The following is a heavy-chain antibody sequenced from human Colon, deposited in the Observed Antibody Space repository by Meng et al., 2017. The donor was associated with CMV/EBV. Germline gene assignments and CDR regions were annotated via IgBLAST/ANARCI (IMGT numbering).Heavy chain of an antibody. CDR2: INPNSGGT. J-gene: IGHJ4*02. CDR1: GYTFTGYF. CDR3: ATVSGGDFDY. D-gene: IGHD1-26*01. V-gene: IGHV1-2*02. Sequence: VQLVQSGAEGQKPGASLKVTCTASGYTFTGYFMYWVRQAPGQGLEWMGSINPNSGGTNYAQKFQGRVTMTRDTSINTAYMELSRLRSDDTAVYYCATVSGGDFDYWGQGTLVTVSS.